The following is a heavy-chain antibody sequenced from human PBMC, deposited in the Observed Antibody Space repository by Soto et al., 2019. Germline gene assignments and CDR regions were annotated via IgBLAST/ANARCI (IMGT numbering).Heavy chain of an antibody. CDR1: GFTFSSYA. Sequence: EVQLLESGGGLVQPGGSLRLSCAASGFTFSSYAMSWVRQAPGKGLEWVSAISGSGGSTYYADSVKGRFTISRDNSKNTLYMQMNSRRAEDTDVYCCAKESGYSSSWCEFGYWGQRTLVTVTS. D-gene: IGHD6-13*01. CDR3: AKESGYSSSWCEFGY. V-gene: IGHV3-23*01. J-gene: IGHJ4*02. CDR2: ISGSGGST.